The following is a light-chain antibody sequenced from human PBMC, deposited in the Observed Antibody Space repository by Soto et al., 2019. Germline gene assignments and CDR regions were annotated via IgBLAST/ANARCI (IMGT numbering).Light chain of an antibody. CDR1: QSVSRSY. Sequence: EIVLTQSPGTLSLSPGERATLSCRASQSVSRSYLAWYQQKPGQAPRLLIYGASSRATGIPDRFSGSGSGTDFTLTISRLEPEDFAVYHCHQYGSSPQNPTFGQGTRLEIK. CDR3: HQYGSSPQNPT. CDR2: GAS. V-gene: IGKV3-20*01. J-gene: IGKJ5*01.